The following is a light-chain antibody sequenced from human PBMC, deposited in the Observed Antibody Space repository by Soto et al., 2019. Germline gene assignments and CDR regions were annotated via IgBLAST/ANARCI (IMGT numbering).Light chain of an antibody. CDR3: QQYETLPIT. J-gene: IGKJ5*01. Sequence: DIQMTQSPSSLSASVGDRVTITRQASQDINSYLSWYQQQPGQAPKLLIYDASNLHPGVPSRFSGSGSGTDFTFTISSLQPEDIATYYCQQYETLPITFGQGTRLEIK. CDR1: QDINSY. V-gene: IGKV1-33*01. CDR2: DAS.